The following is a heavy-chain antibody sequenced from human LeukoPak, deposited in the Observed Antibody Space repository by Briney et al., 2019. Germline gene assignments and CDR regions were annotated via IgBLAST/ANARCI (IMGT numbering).Heavy chain of an antibody. J-gene: IGHJ6*03. Sequence: PGGSLRLSCAASGAASGFVFSYAWMGWVRQAPGKRLEWVGLIKSKPSGETIDYAAPVKGRFTISRDDSKNTLFLQMDSLKTEDTAVYYCNWVRGLNPYYYRDNWSKGTTVTVSS. CDR2: IKSKPSGETI. CDR1: GFVFSYAW. CDR3: NWVRGLNPYYYRDN. V-gene: IGHV3-15*01. D-gene: IGHD3-10*01.